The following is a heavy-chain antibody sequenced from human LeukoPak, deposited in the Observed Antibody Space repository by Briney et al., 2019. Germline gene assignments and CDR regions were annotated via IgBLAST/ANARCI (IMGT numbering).Heavy chain of an antibody. D-gene: IGHD4-17*01. CDR2: ISAYNGNT. J-gene: IGHJ6*02. CDR3: ARARTTVTTSEDYYYGMDV. Sequence: ASVKVSCKASGYTFTSYGISWVRQAPGQGLEWMGWISAYNGNTNYAQKLQGRVTMTTDTPTSTAYMELRSLRSDDTAVYYCARARTTVTTSEDYYYGMDVWGQGTTVTVSS. V-gene: IGHV1-18*01. CDR1: GYTFTSYG.